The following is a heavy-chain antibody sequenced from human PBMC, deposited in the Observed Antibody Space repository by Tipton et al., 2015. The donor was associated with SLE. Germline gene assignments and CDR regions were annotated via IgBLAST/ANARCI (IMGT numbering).Heavy chain of an antibody. Sequence: SLRLSCAASGFSFGDYCMHWVRQAPGKGLEWVSFIRSKAYGGTTEYAASVKGRFTISRDDSKSIAYLQMNSLKTEDTAVYYCTRDGAVPSDYWGQGTLVTVSS. CDR2: IRSKAYGGTT. CDR3: TRDGAVPSDY. CDR1: GFSFGDYC. V-gene: IGHV3-49*04. D-gene: IGHD3-16*01. J-gene: IGHJ4*02.